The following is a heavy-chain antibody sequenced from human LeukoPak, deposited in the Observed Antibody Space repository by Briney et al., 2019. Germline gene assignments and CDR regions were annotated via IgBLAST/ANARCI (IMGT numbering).Heavy chain of an antibody. CDR2: IYYSGST. CDR1: GGSISSYY. D-gene: IGHD5-18*01. J-gene: IGHJ4*02. Sequence: SETLSLTCTVSGGSISSYYWSWIRQPPGKRLEWIGYIYYSGSTNYNPSLKSRVTISVDTSKNQFSLKLSSVTAADTAVYYCAISKQGYSYGYFDYWGQGTLVTVSS. CDR3: AISKQGYSYGYFDY. V-gene: IGHV4-59*01.